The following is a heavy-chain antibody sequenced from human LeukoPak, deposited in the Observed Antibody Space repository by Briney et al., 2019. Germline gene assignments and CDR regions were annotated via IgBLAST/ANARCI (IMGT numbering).Heavy chain of an antibody. CDR3: ARGGDMITFGGVIVIPRNHDAFDI. CDR1: GGSISSGGYS. Sequence: PSQTLSLTCAVSGGSISSGGYSWSWIRQPPGKGLEWIGYIYHGGSTYYNPSLKSRVTISVDRSKNQFSLKLSSVTAADTAVYSCARGGDMITFGGVIVIPRNHDAFDIWGQGTMVTVSS. V-gene: IGHV4-30-2*01. D-gene: IGHD3-16*02. J-gene: IGHJ3*02. CDR2: IYHGGST.